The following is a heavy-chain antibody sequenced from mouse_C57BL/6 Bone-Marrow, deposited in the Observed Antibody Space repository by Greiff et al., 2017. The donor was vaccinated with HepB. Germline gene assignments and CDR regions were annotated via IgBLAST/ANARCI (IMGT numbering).Heavy chain of an antibody. Sequence: QVHVKQPGAELVRPGSSVKLSCKASGYTFTSYWMDWVKQRPGQGLEWIGNIYPSDSETHYNQKFKDKATLTVDKSSSTAYMQLSSLTSEDSAVYYCARGDNGYWGQGTTLTVSS. CDR2: IYPSDSET. CDR1: GYTFTSYW. CDR3: ARGDNGY. V-gene: IGHV1-61*01. D-gene: IGHD3-3*01. J-gene: IGHJ2*01.